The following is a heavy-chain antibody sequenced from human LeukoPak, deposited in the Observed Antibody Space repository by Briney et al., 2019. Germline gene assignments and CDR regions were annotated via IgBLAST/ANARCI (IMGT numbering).Heavy chain of an antibody. J-gene: IGHJ6*02. V-gene: IGHV1-8*01. Sequence: ASVKVSCKASGYTFTSYDINWVRQATGQGLEWMGWMNPNSGNTGYAQKFQGRVTMTRNTSISTAYMELSSLGSEDTAVYYCARVHRTYYYYGMDVWGQGTTVTVSS. CDR3: ARVHRTYYYYGMDV. CDR1: GYTFTSYD. CDR2: MNPNSGNT.